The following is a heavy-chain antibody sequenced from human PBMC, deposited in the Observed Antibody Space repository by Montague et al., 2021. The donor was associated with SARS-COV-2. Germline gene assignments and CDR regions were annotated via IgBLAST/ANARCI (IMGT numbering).Heavy chain of an antibody. CDR3: AHRRPLYYYDSSLSTFDY. D-gene: IGHD3-22*01. J-gene: IGHJ4*02. V-gene: IGHV2-5*02. CDR1: GFSLSTSGVG. Sequence: PALVKPTQPLTLTCTFSGFSLSTSGVGVGWIRQPPGKALEWLALIYWDDDKRYSPSPKSRLTITKDTSKNQVVLTMTNMDPVDTATYYCAHRRPLYYYDSSLSTFDYWGQGTLVTVSS. CDR2: IYWDDDK.